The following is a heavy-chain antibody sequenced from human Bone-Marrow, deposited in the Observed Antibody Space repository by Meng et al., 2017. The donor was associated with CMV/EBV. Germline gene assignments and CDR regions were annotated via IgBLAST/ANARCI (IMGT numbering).Heavy chain of an antibody. Sequence: GESLKISCAASGFTVSSNYMSWVRQAPGKGLEWVSVIYSGGSTYYADSVKGRFTISRDNSKNTLYLQMNSLRAEDTAVYYCARGWDILVVSSAGGAMDVWGQGTTVTVSS. J-gene: IGHJ6*02. D-gene: IGHD2-15*01. V-gene: IGHV3-66*01. CDR2: IYSGGST. CDR3: ARGWDILVVSSAGGAMDV. CDR1: GFTVSSNY.